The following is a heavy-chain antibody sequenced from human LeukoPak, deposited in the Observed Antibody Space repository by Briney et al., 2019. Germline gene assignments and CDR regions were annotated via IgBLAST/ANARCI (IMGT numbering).Heavy chain of an antibody. CDR2: IHYSGST. CDR3: AREGCSGGSCGQYFDY. D-gene: IGHD2-15*01. CDR1: GGSISSYY. J-gene: IGHJ4*02. Sequence: SETLSLTCTVSGGSISSYYWHWIRQPPGKGLEWIGYIHYSGSTNYNPSLKSRVTISLDTSKNQFSLRLSSVTAADTAVYYCAREGCSGGSCGQYFDYWGQGTLVTVSS. V-gene: IGHV4-59*01.